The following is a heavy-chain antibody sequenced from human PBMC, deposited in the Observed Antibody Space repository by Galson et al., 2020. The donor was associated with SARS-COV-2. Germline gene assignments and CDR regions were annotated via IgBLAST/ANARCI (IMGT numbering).Heavy chain of an antibody. V-gene: IGHV4-31*03. CDR3: ARASTLFGVVIEAFDI. D-gene: IGHD3-3*01. Sequence: SETLSLTCTVSGGSISSGGYYWSWIRQHPGKGLEWIRYIYYSGSTYYNPSLKSRVTISVDTSKNQFALKLSSVTAADTAVYYCARASTLFGVVIEAFDIWGQGTMVTVSS. J-gene: IGHJ3*02. CDR1: GGSISSGGYY. CDR2: IYYSGST.